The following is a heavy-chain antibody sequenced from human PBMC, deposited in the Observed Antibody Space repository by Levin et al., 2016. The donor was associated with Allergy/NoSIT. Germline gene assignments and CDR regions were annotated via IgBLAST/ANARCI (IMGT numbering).Heavy chain of an antibody. CDR3: ARDGSFVPFYYYYGMDV. Sequence: WVRQAPGQRLEWMGWINAGNGNTKYSQKFQGRVTITRDTSASTAYMELSSLRSEDTAVYYCARDGSFVPFYYYYGMDVWGQGTTVTVSS. D-gene: IGHD2-2*01. V-gene: IGHV1-3*01. CDR2: INAGNGNT. J-gene: IGHJ6*02.